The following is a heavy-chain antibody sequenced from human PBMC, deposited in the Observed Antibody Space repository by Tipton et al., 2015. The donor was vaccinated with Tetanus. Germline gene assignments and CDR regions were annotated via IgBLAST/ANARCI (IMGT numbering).Heavy chain of an antibody. V-gene: IGHV4-31*03. D-gene: IGHD2-21*02. CDR2: IYYTGNT. CDR1: GGSLKSGGYY. J-gene: IGHJ4*01. CDR3: ATVGLVTASVKY. Sequence: TLSLTCNVSGGSLKSGGYYWTWIRQHPVRGLEWIGYIYYTGNTYYNPSLKSRVTISVDTSKNQFSLKLTSVTAADTAVYYCATVGLVTASVKYWGQGTLVTVSS.